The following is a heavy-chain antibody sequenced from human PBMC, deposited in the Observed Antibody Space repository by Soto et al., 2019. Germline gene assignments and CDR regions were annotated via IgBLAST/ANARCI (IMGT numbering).Heavy chain of an antibody. CDR1: GGSISSYY. Sequence: PSETLSLTCTVSGGSISSYYWSWIRQPPGKGLEWIGYIYYSGSTNYNPSLKSRVTISVDTSKNQFSLKLSSVTAADTAVYYCARRYGASFDYSGQETLVTVSS. J-gene: IGHJ4*02. CDR3: ARRYGASFDY. D-gene: IGHD4-17*01. CDR2: IYYSGST. V-gene: IGHV4-59*01.